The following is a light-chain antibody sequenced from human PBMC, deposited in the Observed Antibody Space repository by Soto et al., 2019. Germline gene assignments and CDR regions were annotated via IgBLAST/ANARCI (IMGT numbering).Light chain of an antibody. V-gene: IGKV3-20*01. Sequence: EFVLTQSPGTLSLSPGERATLSCRASQSVSSSYLAWYQQKPGQAPRLLIYGASSRATGIPDRFSGSGSGTDFTLTISRLEPEDFAVYYCQQYGSSPPTLTFGGGTKGEIK. CDR2: GAS. CDR3: QQYGSSPPTLT. CDR1: QSVSSSY. J-gene: IGKJ4*01.